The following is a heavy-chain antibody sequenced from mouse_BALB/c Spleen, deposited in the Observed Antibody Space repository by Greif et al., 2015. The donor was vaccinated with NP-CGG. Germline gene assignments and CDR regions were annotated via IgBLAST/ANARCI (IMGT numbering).Heavy chain of an antibody. D-gene: IGHD3-1*01. CDR2: ILPGSGST. CDR1: GYTFSSYW. V-gene: IGHV1-9*01. Sequence: VKLMESGAELMKPGASVKISCKATGYTFSSYWIEWVKQRPGHGLEWIGEILPGSGSTNYNEKFKGKATFTADASSNTAYMQLSSLTSEDSAVYYCARQLGLRGYFDYWGQGTTLTVSS. CDR3: ARQLGLRGYFDY. J-gene: IGHJ2*01.